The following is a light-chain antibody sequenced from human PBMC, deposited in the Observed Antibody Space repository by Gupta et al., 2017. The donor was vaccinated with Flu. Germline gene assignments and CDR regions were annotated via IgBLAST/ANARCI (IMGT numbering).Light chain of an antibody. CDR3: QHKNSCPIT. CDR2: DAS. Sequence: SLSASVGDRVTITCRASQGINNWLAWYQQKPQKDPKSLISDASRVQSGVPSRFSGSGSGTEFNLTISSRQPEDFATYYCQHKNSCPITFGRGTKVEIK. J-gene: IGKJ4*01. V-gene: IGKV1D-16*01. CDR1: QGINNW.